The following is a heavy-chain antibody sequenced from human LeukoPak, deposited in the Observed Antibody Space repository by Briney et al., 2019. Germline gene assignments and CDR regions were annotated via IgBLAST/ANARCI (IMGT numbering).Heavy chain of an antibody. CDR1: GGSISSSSYY. J-gene: IGHJ5*02. CDR3: ASRGGCSSTSCYNWFDH. CDR2: IYYSGST. V-gene: IGHV4-39*07. D-gene: IGHD2-2*01. Sequence: SETLSLTCTVSGGSISSSSYYWGWIRQPPGKGLEWIGSIYYSGSTYYNPSLKSRVTISVDTSKNQFSLKLSSVTAADTAVYYCASRGGCSSTSCYNWFDHWGQGTLVTVSS.